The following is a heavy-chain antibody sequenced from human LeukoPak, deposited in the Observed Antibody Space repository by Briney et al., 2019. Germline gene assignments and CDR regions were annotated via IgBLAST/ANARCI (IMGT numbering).Heavy chain of an antibody. V-gene: IGHV1-3*01. Sequence: GASVKVSCRASGYTFTSYVMHWVRQAPGQRLEWMGWINAGNGNTKYSQKFQGRVTITRDTSASTAYMELSSLRSEDTAVYYCARDHYPTMMHHWGQGTLVTVSS. CDR2: INAGNGNT. CDR1: GYTFTSYV. CDR3: ARDHYPTMMHH. J-gene: IGHJ4*02. D-gene: IGHD3-22*01.